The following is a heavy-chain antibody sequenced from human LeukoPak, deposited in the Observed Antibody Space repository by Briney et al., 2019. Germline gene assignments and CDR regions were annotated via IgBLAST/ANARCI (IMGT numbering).Heavy chain of an antibody. Sequence: GGSLRLSCAASGFTFSSYWMHWVRQAPGKGLVWASRINSDGSSTSYADSVKGRFTISRDNAKNTLYLQMNSLRAEDTAVYCCARELVPAAYMDVWGKGTTVTVSS. V-gene: IGHV3-74*01. D-gene: IGHD2-2*01. CDR3: ARELVPAAYMDV. CDR2: INSDGSST. J-gene: IGHJ6*03. CDR1: GFTFSSYW.